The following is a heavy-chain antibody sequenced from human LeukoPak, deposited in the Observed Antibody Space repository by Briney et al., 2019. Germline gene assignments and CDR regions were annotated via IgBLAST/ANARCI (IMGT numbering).Heavy chain of an antibody. J-gene: IGHJ4*02. D-gene: IGHD3-10*01. V-gene: IGHV4-34*01. CDR1: GGSFSGYY. CDR2: INHRGST. Sequence: SETLSLTCAVYGGSFSGYYWSWIRQPPGKGLEWIGEINHRGSTNYNPSLKSRVTISVDTSKNQFSLKLSSVTAADTAVYYCARLTRDMVRGVMYFDYWGQGTLVTVSS. CDR3: ARLTRDMVRGVMYFDY.